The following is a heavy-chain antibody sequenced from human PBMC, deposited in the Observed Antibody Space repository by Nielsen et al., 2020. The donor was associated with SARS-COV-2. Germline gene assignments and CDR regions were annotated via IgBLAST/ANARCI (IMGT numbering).Heavy chain of an antibody. V-gene: IGHV4-31*03. Sequence: SETLSLTCTVSGGSISTGGYYWSWIRQHPGKGLEWIGYIHYGGSTYYNPSLKSRVTMSLDTSKNQFFLKLTSVTAADTAVYYCARIGGVLQFPFDYWGQGTLVTVSS. CDR3: ARIGGVLQFPFDY. CDR1: GGSISTGGYY. D-gene: IGHD3-16*01. J-gene: IGHJ4*02. CDR2: IHYGGST.